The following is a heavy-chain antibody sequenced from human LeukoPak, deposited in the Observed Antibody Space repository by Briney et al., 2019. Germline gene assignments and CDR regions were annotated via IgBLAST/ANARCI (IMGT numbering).Heavy chain of an antibody. V-gene: IGHV4-34*01. CDR2: INHSGST. Sequence: SETLPLTCAVFGGSSSGYYWSWIRQRPGKGLEWIGEINHSGSTNYNSSLKSRVTISVDTSKNQFSLRVSSVTAADTAVYYCARAYGDYRYYYYYMDVWGKGTTVTVSS. D-gene: IGHD4-17*01. CDR3: ARAYGDYRYYYYYMDV. J-gene: IGHJ6*03. CDR1: GGSSSGYY.